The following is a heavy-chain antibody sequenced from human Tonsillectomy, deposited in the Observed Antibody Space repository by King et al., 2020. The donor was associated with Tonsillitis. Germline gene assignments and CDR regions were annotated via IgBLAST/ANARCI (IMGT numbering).Heavy chain of an antibody. Sequence: VQLVESGGGVVQPGGSLRLSCAASGFTFSSYGMHWVRQAPGKGLEWVAFIRYDGSNKYYADSVKGRFTISRDNSKNTLYLQMNSLRAEDTAVYYCATLQAGAGPRWGGYHYGMDGWGQATTVTVSS. J-gene: IGHJ6*02. CDR3: ATLQAGAGPRWGGYHYGMDG. V-gene: IGHV3-30*02. D-gene: IGHD6-19*01. CDR2: IRYDGSNK. CDR1: GFTFSSYG.